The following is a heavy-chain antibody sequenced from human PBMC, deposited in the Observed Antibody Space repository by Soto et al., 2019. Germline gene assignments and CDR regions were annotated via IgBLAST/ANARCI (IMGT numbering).Heavy chain of an antibody. J-gene: IGHJ4*02. CDR1: GYTFTSYG. Sequence: QVQLVQSGAEVKKPGASVKVSCKASGYTFTSYGISWVRQTPGQGLEWMGWIGAYNGNTNYAQKLQGRVTMTTDTSTSTAYMELRSLRSDDTAVYYCAGDDGETSGYYVFDYWGQGTLVTVSS. V-gene: IGHV1-18*01. CDR2: IGAYNGNT. D-gene: IGHD3-3*01. CDR3: AGDDGETSGYYVFDY.